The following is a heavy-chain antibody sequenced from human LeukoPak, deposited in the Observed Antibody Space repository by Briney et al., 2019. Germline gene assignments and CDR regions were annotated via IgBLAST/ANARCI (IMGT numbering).Heavy chain of an antibody. CDR3: ATKLPAAGRGFDY. D-gene: IGHD6-13*01. V-gene: IGHV3-7*01. CDR2: IKQDGSEK. J-gene: IGHJ4*02. Sequence: GGSLRLSCAASGSTFSNYWMSWVRQAPGKGPEWVANIKQDGSEKYYVDSVKGRFTISRDSAKNSLFLQMNSLRAEDTAVYYCATKLPAAGRGFDYWGQGTLVTVSS. CDR1: GSTFSNYW.